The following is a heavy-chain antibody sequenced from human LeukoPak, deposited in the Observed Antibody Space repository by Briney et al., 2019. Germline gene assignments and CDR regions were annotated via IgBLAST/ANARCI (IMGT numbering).Heavy chain of an antibody. J-gene: IGHJ4*02. D-gene: IGHD2-15*01. CDR2: IYHSESP. CDR1: GASISHYY. V-gene: IGHV4-59*08. Sequence: SETLSLTCTVSGASISHYYWSWIRQPPGKGLEWIGYIYHSESPNYNPSLKSRATISVDTSKNQFSLKLSSVTAADTAFYYCARHELGYCSGGRCPYWLDYWGQGTLVTVSS. CDR3: ARHELGYCSGGRCPYWLDY.